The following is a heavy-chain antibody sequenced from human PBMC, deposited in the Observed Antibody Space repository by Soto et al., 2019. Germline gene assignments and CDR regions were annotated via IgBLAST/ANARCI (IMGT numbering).Heavy chain of an antibody. CDR1: GGSISSGGYY. D-gene: IGHD2-21*01. J-gene: IGHJ4*02. V-gene: IGHV4-31*03. Sequence: QVQLQESGPGLVKPSQTLSLTCTVSGGSISSGGYYWSWIRQHPGKGLEWIGYIYYSGSTYYNPSVKSRVTISVATSKNQFSLKLSSVTAADTAVYYCASLNTIVVPYYFDYWGQGTLVTVSS. CDR2: IYYSGST. CDR3: ASLNTIVVPYYFDY.